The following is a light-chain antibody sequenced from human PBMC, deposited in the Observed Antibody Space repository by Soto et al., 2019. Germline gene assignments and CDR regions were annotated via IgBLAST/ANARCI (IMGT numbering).Light chain of an antibody. J-gene: IGKJ1*01. CDR1: QSISSY. V-gene: IGKV1-39*01. CDR2: AAS. Sequence: DIQMTQSPSSLSASVGDRVTITCRASQSISSYLNWYQQKPGKAPKLLIYAASSLQSGVPSRFSGSGSGAHFTLTISSLQPEDFATYYCQQSYSTLRWTFGQGTKVVIK. CDR3: QQSYSTLRWT.